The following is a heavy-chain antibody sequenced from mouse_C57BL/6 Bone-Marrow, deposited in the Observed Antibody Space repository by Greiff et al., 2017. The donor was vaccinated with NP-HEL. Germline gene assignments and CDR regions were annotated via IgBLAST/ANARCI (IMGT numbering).Heavy chain of an antibody. Sequence: EVQLQQSGAELVRPGASVKLSCTASGFNIKDDYMHWVKQRPEQGLEWIGWIDPENGDTEYASKFQGKATITADTSSNPAYLQLSSLTSEDTAVYYCTTLITTVVAEYYFDYWGQGTTLTVSS. J-gene: IGHJ2*01. V-gene: IGHV14-4*01. CDR2: IDPENGDT. CDR1: GFNIKDDY. D-gene: IGHD1-1*01. CDR3: TTLITTVVAEYYFDY.